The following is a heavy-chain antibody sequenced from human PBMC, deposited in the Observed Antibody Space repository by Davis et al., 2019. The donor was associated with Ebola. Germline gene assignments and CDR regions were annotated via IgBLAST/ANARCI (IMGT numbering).Heavy chain of an antibody. CDR3: ARARNGYNIFDY. CDR2: IYFSGST. Sequence: PGGSLRLSCTVSGGSITTYYWSWIRQPPGKGLEWIGYIYFSGSTNYIPSLKSRVTISVDTSKNQFSLKLSSVTAADTAVYYCARARNGYNIFDYWGQGTLVTVSS. CDR1: GGSITTYY. V-gene: IGHV4-59*01. D-gene: IGHD5-24*01. J-gene: IGHJ4*02.